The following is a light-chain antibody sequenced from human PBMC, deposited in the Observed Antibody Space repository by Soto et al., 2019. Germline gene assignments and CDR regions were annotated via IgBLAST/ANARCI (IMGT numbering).Light chain of an antibody. CDR3: QQYNSFAYT. CDR1: QSISSW. J-gene: IGKJ2*01. CDR2: KAS. Sequence: DIQMTQSPSALSASVGDRVTITCRASQSISSWLAWYQQKPGKAPKLLIYKASSLESGVPSRFSGSGSGTEFILTISSLQPDDFATYYCQQYNSFAYTFGQGTKLVIK. V-gene: IGKV1-5*03.